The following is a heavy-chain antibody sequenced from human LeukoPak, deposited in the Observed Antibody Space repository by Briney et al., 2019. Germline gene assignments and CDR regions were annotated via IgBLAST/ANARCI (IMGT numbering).Heavy chain of an antibody. D-gene: IGHD1-7*01. CDR3: ARLYGNFQNYYDY. J-gene: IGHJ4*02. V-gene: IGHV4-39*07. Sequence: SETLSLTCTVSGGSISSISYYWGWIRQPPGKGLEWIGHIYYSGSTFYNPSLKSRVTISVDTSKNQFSLKLRSVTAADTAMFYCARLYGNFQNYYDYWGQGTLVAVSS. CDR1: GGSISSISYY. CDR2: IYYSGST.